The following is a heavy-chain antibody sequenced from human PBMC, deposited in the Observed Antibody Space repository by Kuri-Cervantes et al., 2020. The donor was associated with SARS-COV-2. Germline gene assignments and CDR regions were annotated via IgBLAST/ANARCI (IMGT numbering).Heavy chain of an antibody. CDR3: ARVSWFGELLRNYYYGMDV. CDR1: GYTFATYW. J-gene: IGHJ6*02. V-gene: IGHV5-51*01. Sequence: GGSLRLSCKGSGYTFATYWIGWVRQMPGKGLEWMGIIYPGDSDTRYSPSFQGQVTISADESISTAYLQWTSLKASDTAMYYCARVSWFGELLRNYYYGMDVWGQGTTVTVSS. CDR2: IYPGDSDT. D-gene: IGHD3-10*01.